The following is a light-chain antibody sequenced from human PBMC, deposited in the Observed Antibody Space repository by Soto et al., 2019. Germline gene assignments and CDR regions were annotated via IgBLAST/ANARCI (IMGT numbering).Light chain of an antibody. J-gene: IGLJ1*01. Sequence: QSALTQPASVSGSPGQSITISCTGTSSDVGGYNSVSWYRQDPGKAPKLMIYDVTNRPSGVSNRFSGSKSGNTASLTISGLQAEGEADYYCSSFTSNITYVFGNGTKVT. V-gene: IGLV2-14*01. CDR2: DVT. CDR3: SSFTSNITYV. CDR1: SSDVGGYNS.